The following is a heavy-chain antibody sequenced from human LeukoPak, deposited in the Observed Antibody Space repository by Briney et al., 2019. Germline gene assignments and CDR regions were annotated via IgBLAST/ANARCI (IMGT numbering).Heavy chain of an antibody. CDR2: IRQDGREK. J-gene: IGHJ4*02. CDR1: GFTFETYW. Sequence: GGSLRLSCAASGFTFETYWMTWVRQAPGKGLEWVANIRQDGREKFYADSVKGRFTISRDNTKNSLYLQMNSLRTEDTALYFCATGRRSSLENWGQGTLLTVSS. V-gene: IGHV3-7*01. D-gene: IGHD1-26*01. CDR3: ATGRRSSLEN.